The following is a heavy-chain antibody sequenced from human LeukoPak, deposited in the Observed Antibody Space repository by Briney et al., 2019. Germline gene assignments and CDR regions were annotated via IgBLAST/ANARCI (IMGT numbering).Heavy chain of an antibody. CDR3: AKHNSDGSFDP. Sequence: SETLSLTCVVSGYSISSGYYWGWIRQPPGEGLEWVGSIYHSGITYYNPSLKSRVTISLDTSKNQFSLKLSSVTAADTAVYYCAKHNSDGSFDPWGQGTLVTVSS. J-gene: IGHJ5*02. CDR1: GYSISSGYY. D-gene: IGHD2-15*01. CDR2: IYHSGIT. V-gene: IGHV4-38-2*01.